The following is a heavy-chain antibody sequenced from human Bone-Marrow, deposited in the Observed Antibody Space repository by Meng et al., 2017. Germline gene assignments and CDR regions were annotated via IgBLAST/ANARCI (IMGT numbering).Heavy chain of an antibody. J-gene: IGHJ3*02. CDR3: ARWGVHVEGAFDI. Sequence: GESLKISCAASGFTFSSYAMHWVRQAPGKGLEWVSVIYSGGSTYYADSVKGRFTISRHNSKNTLYLQMNSLRAEDTAVYYCARWGVHVEGAFDIWGQGTMVTVSS. V-gene: IGHV3-53*04. CDR1: GFTFSSYA. D-gene: IGHD3-16*01. CDR2: IYSGGST.